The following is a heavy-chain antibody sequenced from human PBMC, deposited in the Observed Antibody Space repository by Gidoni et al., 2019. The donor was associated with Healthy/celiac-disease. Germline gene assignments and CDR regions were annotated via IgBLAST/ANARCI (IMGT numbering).Heavy chain of an antibody. V-gene: IGHV4-34*01. CDR2: INHSGST. CDR3: ARGRVSTTVVTPAKYFQH. CDR1: GGSFSGYY. D-gene: IGHD4-17*01. Sequence: QVQLQQWGAGLLKPSETLSLTCAVYGGSFSGYYWSWLRQPPGKGLEWIGEINHSGSTNYNPSLKSRVTISVDTSKNQFSLKLSSVTAADTAVYYCARGRVSTTVVTPAKYFQHWGQGTLVTVSS. J-gene: IGHJ1*01.